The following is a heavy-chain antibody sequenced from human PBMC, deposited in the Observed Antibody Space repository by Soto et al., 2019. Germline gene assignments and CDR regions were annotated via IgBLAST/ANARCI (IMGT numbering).Heavy chain of an antibody. V-gene: IGHV4-34*01. CDR2: INHSGST. Sequence: SETLSLTCAVYGGSFSGYYWSWIRQPPGKGLEWIGEINHSGSTNYNPSLKSRVTISVDTSKNRFSLKLSSVTAADTAVYYCARAGYCSGGSCYPGRGVGYYYYYYMDVWGKGTTVTVSS. CDR3: ARAGYCSGGSCYPGRGVGYYYYYYMDV. J-gene: IGHJ6*03. D-gene: IGHD2-15*01. CDR1: GGSFSGYY.